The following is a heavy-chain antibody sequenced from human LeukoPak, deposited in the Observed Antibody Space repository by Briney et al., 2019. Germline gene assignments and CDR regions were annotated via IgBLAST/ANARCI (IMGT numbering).Heavy chain of an antibody. D-gene: IGHD3-10*01. J-gene: IGHJ6*03. CDR2: IYYSGST. Sequence: PSETLSLTCTVSGGSISSYYWSWIRQPPGKGLEWIGYIYYSGSTNYNPSLKSRVTISVDTSKNQFSLKLSSVTAADTAVYYCATLRQITMVRGYYYYMDVWGKGTTVTISS. CDR1: GGSISSYY. CDR3: ATLRQITMVRGYYYYMDV. V-gene: IGHV4-59*12.